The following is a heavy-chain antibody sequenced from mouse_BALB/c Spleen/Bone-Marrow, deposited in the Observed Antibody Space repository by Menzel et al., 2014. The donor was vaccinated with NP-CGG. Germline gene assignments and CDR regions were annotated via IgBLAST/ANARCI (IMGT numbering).Heavy chain of an antibody. CDR2: ISSGGST. V-gene: IGHV5-6-5*01. D-gene: IGHD2-4*01. Sequence: EVKLVESGGGLVKPGGSLKLSCAASGFTFSSYAMSWVRQTLEKRLEWVASISSGGSTYYPDSVKGRFTISRDNARNILYLQMSSLRSEDTAMYYCARDDYDDQYYFDYWGQGTTLTVSS. CDR1: GFTFSSYA. CDR3: ARDDYDDQYYFDY. J-gene: IGHJ2*01.